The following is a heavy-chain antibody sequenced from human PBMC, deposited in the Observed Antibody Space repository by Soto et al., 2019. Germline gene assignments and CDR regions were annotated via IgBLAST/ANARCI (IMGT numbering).Heavy chain of an antibody. CDR1: GFTFSDYD. CDR2: INAAGDT. CDR3: TRTADFTSAFAI. J-gene: IGHJ3*02. D-gene: IGHD3-3*01. Sequence: GGSLRLSCAASGFTFSDYDLHWVRKATGEGLQWVANINAAGDTYYPVSVKGRFTISRENARNSVYLQINSLRVDDTAVYYCTRTADFTSAFAIWGQGTVVTVSS. V-gene: IGHV3-13*01.